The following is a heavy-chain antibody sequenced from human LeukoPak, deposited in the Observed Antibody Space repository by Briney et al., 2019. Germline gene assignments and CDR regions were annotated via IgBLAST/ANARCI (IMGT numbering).Heavy chain of an antibody. Sequence: SETLSLTCTVSGGSISSYYWSWIRQPPGKGLEWIGYIYYSGSTNYNPSLKSRVTISVDTSKNQFSLKLSSVTAADTAVYYCARGVQTYYDILTGYYPSYYYYMDVWGKGTTVTVSS. CDR3: ARGVQTYYDILTGYYPSYYYYMDV. V-gene: IGHV4-59*12. CDR2: IYYSGST. D-gene: IGHD3-9*01. J-gene: IGHJ6*03. CDR1: GGSISSYY.